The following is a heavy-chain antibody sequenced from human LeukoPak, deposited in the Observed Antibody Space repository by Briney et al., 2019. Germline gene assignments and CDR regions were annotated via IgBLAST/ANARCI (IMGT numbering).Heavy chain of an antibody. V-gene: IGHV1-3*01. CDR3: ARDLGSGYLKRGWFDP. Sequence: ASVKVSCKASGYTFTSYAMHWVRQAPGQRREWMGWINAGNGNTKYSQKFQGRVTITRDTSASTAYMELSSLRSEDTAVYYCARDLGSGYLKRGWFDPWGQGTLVTVSS. CDR2: INAGNGNT. J-gene: IGHJ5*02. CDR1: GYTFTSYA. D-gene: IGHD3-22*01.